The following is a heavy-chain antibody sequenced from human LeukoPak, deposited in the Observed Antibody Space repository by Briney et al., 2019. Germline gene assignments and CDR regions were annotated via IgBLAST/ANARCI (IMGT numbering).Heavy chain of an antibody. CDR3: AKAPTPYYYDTFFDY. J-gene: IGHJ4*02. CDR2: INSGSSSI. Sequence: GGSLRLSCAASEFTLSSYSMNWVRQAPGKGLEWISSINSGSSSIYYADSVRGRFTISRDNAKNSLYLQMNSLRAEDTALYYCAKAPTPYYYDTFFDYWGQGTLVTVSS. V-gene: IGHV3-21*04. CDR1: EFTLSSYS. D-gene: IGHD3-22*01.